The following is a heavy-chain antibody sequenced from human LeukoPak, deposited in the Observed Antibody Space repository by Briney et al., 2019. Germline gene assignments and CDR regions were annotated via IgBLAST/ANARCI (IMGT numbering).Heavy chain of an antibody. V-gene: IGHV3-30*02. D-gene: IGHD2-8*01. J-gene: IGHJ4*02. Sequence: GGSLRLSCAASGFTFSSYGMHWVRQAPGKGLEWVALIRYDVSNKYYAGSVKGRFIISRDNSKNTLYLQMNSLRADDTAVYYCAGDKHDVLDYWGQGTLVTVSS. CDR1: GFTFSSYG. CDR3: AGDKHDVLDY. CDR2: IRYDVSNK.